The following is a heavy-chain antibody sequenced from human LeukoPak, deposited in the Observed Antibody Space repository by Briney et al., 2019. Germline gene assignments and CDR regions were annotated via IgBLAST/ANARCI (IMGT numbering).Heavy chain of an antibody. J-gene: IGHJ4*02. V-gene: IGHV3-30*18. CDR1: GFTFSSYG. D-gene: IGHD3-9*01. Sequence: GGTLRLSCAASGFTFSSYGMHWVRQAPGKGLEWVAVMSFDGSHTYYADSVKGRFTISRDNSKNTLYLQMNSLRAEDTAVHYCAKERVDWRYFDYWGQGTLVTVSS. CDR3: AKERVDWRYFDY. CDR2: MSFDGSHT.